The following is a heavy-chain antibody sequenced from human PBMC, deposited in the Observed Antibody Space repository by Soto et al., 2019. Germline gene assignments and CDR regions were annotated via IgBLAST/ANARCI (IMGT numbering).Heavy chain of an antibody. J-gene: IGHJ4*02. Sequence: GGSLRISCAASGFTFSSYEMNWVRQAPGKGLEWVSYISSSGSTIYYADSVKGRFTISRDNAKNSLYLQMNSLRAEDTAVYYCAREAAVADPFDYWGQGTLVTVSS. V-gene: IGHV3-48*03. CDR2: ISSSGSTI. CDR3: AREAAVADPFDY. CDR1: GFTFSSYE. D-gene: IGHD6-19*01.